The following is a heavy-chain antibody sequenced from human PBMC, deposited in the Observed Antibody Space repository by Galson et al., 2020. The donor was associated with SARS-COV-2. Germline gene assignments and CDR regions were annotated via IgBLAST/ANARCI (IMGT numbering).Heavy chain of an antibody. Sequence: SVKVSCKASGGTFSSYAISWVRQAPGQGLEWMGGIIPILGIANYAQKFQGRVTITADKSTSTAYMELSSLRSEDTAVYYCARGGIVLMVYVYKNYYFDYWGHGTLVTVSS. CDR2: IIPILGIA. CDR3: ARGGIVLMVYVYKNYYFDY. J-gene: IGHJ4*01. V-gene: IGHV1-69*10. D-gene: IGHD2-8*01. CDR1: GGTFSSYA.